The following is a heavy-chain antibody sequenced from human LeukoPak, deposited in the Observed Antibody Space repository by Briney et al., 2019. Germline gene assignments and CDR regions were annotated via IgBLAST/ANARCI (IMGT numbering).Heavy chain of an antibody. CDR1: GFPFITYG. CDR2: ISGDSTYI. J-gene: IGHJ4*02. CDR3: ARVSGRLERQSDLDY. Sequence: PGGSLRLSCAASGFPFITYGMHWVRQAPGKGLEWVSSISGDSTYIYNAGSVKGRFTISRDNAQASLYLQMISLRADDTAVYYCARVSGRLERQSDLDYWGQGTLVIVSS. V-gene: IGHV3-21*01. D-gene: IGHD1-1*01.